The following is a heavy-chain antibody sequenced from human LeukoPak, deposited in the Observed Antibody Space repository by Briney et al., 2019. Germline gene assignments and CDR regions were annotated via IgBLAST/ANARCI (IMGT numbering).Heavy chain of an antibody. CDR1: GYTFTGYY. Sequence: ASVKVSCKASGYTFTGYYMHWVRQAPRQGLEWMGWINPNSGGTNYAQKFQGWVTMTRDTSISTAYMELSRLRSDDTAVYYCARSGPYSSGGDPFDYWGQGTLVTVSS. V-gene: IGHV1-2*04. CDR3: ARSGPYSSGGDPFDY. D-gene: IGHD6-19*01. J-gene: IGHJ4*02. CDR2: INPNSGGT.